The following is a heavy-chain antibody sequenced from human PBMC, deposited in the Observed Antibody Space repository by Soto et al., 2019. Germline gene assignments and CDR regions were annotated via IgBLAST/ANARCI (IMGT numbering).Heavy chain of an antibody. CDR1: GGSFSGYY. Sequence: NPSETLSLTCAVYGGSFSGYYWSWIRQTPGKGLEWLGEIDHSGSIKYNPSLESRVSISLDTSRNQFSLKLSSVTAADSAVCYCATDGGASPGTWGQGTLVTVSS. D-gene: IGHD3-16*01. CDR2: IDHSGSI. J-gene: IGHJ4*02. CDR3: ATDGGASPGT. V-gene: IGHV4-34*01.